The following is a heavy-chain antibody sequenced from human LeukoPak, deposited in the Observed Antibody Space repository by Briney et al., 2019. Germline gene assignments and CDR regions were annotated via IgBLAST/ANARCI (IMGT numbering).Heavy chain of an antibody. CDR3: ARRSGGSDFDY. CDR2: IYSGGST. J-gene: IGHJ4*02. Sequence: GGSLRLSCAASEFSVGSNYMTWVRQAPGKGLEWVSLIYSGGSTYYADSVKGRFTISRDNSKNTLYLQMNSLRAEDTAMYYCARRSGGSDFDYWGQGTLVTVSS. CDR1: EFSVGSNY. V-gene: IGHV3-66*04. D-gene: IGHD3-10*01.